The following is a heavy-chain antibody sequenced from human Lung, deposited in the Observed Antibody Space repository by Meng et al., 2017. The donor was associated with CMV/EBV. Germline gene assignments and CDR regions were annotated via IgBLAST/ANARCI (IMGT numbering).Heavy chain of an antibody. CDR3: ARAADLYDYYDSSGYYGY. CDR1: GFTFSSYW. CDR2: INSDGSST. Sequence: GGSLRLXCAASGFTFSSYWMHWVRQAPGKGLVWVSRINSDGSSTSYADSVKGRFTISRDNAKNTLYLQMNSLRAEDTAVYYCARAADLYDYYDSSGYYGYWGQGTXVTVSS. V-gene: IGHV3-74*01. D-gene: IGHD3-22*01. J-gene: IGHJ4*02.